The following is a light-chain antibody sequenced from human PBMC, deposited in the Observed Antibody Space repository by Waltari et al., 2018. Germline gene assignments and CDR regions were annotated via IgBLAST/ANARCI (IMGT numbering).Light chain of an antibody. J-gene: IGLJ3*02. V-gene: IGLV4-69*01. Sequence: QLVLTQSPSASASLGASVSLTCTLDSGHISTLFAWHQQRSEQGPRYVMKVNSDVSHSKGDEIRDRLSGSGAGGERYLYISSVQAEDEADYYCQTGGHGPWVFGGGTQLTVL. CDR2: VNSDVSH. CDR3: QTGGHGPWV. CDR1: SGHISTL.